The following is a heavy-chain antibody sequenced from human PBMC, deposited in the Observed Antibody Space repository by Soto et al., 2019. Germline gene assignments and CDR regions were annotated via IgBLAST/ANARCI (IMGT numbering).Heavy chain of an antibody. CDR3: ASDDTMVRVKASDYYYGMDV. Sequence: QVQLQQWGAGLLKPSETLSLTCAVYGGSFSGYYWSWIRQPPGKGLEWIGEINHSGSTNYNPSLKSRVTISVDTSKNQFSLKLSSVNAADTAVYYCASDDTMVRVKASDYYYGMDVWGQGTTVTVSS. D-gene: IGHD3-10*01. V-gene: IGHV4-34*01. CDR2: INHSGST. J-gene: IGHJ6*02. CDR1: GGSFSGYY.